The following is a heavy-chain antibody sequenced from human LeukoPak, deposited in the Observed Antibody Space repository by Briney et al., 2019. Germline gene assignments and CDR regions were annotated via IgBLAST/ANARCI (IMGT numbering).Heavy chain of an antibody. D-gene: IGHD1-26*01. J-gene: IGHJ4*02. Sequence: SVKVSCKASGGTFSSYAISWVRQAPGQGLEWMGGIIPIFGTANYAQKFQGRVTITADESTSTAYMDLRSLRSDDTAVYYCARAGEVGATMESWVSFDCWGQGTLVTVSS. V-gene: IGHV1-69*13. CDR2: IIPIFGTA. CDR3: ARAGEVGATMESWVSFDC. CDR1: GGTFSSYA.